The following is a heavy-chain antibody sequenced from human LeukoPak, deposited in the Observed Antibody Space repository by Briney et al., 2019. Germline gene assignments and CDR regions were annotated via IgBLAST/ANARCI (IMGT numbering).Heavy chain of an antibody. CDR1: GFTFSSYA. CDR2: ISGDESTT. J-gene: IGHJ4*02. CDR3: AGGSTLDRGLVYY. D-gene: IGHD3-10*01. V-gene: IGHV3-74*01. Sequence: GGSLRLSCAASGFTFSSYAMSWVRQAPGKGLVWVSRISGDESTTSYADSVKGRFTIFRDNAKNTLFLQMNSLRVEDTAVYYCAGGSTLDRGLVYYWGQGTLVTVSS.